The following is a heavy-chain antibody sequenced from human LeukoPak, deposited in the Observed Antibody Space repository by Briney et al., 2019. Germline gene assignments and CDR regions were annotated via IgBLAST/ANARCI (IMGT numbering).Heavy chain of an antibody. D-gene: IGHD5-18*01. V-gene: IGHV4-39*01. CDR2: IYYRGST. Sequence: SETLSLTCTVSGGSISSSSYYWGWIRQPPGKGLEWIGSIYYRGSTYYNPSLKSRVTISVDTSKNQFSLKLSSVTAADTAVYYCARGIPGRGWFDPWGQGTLVTVSS. CDR3: ARGIPGRGWFDP. J-gene: IGHJ5*02. CDR1: GGSISSSSYY.